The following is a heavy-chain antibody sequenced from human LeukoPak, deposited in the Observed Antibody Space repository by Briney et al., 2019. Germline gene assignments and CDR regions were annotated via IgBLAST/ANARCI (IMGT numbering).Heavy chain of an antibody. CDR3: ARLTIFGVVIPKNWFDP. J-gene: IGHJ5*02. V-gene: IGHV1-2*02. CDR2: INPNSGGT. D-gene: IGHD3-3*01. Sequence: ASVKVSCKASGYTFTSYGISWVRQAPGQGLEWMGWINPNSGGTNYAQKFQGRVTMTRDTSISTAYMELSRLRSDDTAVYYCARLTIFGVVIPKNWFDPWGQGTLVTVSS. CDR1: GYTFTSYG.